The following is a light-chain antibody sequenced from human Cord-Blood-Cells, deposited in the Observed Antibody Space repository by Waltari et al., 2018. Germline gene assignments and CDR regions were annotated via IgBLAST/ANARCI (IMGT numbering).Light chain of an antibody. CDR2: EVS. V-gene: IGLV2-14*01. CDR3: SSYTSSSTYV. CDR1: SRDVGGYYY. Sequence: QSALTQPASVSGSPGQSITIPATGTSRDVGGYYYVTWYQPHPGKAPKLMIYEVSNRPSGVSNRFSGSKSGNTASLTISGLQAEDEADYYCSSYTSSSTYVFGTGTKVTVL. J-gene: IGLJ1*01.